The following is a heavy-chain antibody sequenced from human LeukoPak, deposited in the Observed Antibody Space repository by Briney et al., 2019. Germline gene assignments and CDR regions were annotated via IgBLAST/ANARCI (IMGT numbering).Heavy chain of an antibody. V-gene: IGHV3-53*04. Sequence: GGSLRLSCAASEFTVSSNYMSWVRQAPGKGLEWVSVIYSGGSTYYADSVKGRFTISRHNSKNTLYLQMNSLRAEDTAVYYCARAKLRARGNYYDSSGYPARGAFDIWGQGTMVTVSS. CDR3: ARAKLRARGNYYDSSGYPARGAFDI. CDR1: EFTVSSNY. CDR2: IYSGGST. J-gene: IGHJ3*02. D-gene: IGHD3-22*01.